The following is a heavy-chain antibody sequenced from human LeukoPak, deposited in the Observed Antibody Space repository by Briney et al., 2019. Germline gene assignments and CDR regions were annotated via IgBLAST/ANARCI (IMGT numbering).Heavy chain of an antibody. V-gene: IGHV3-13*01. CDR3: ARGPPRGKYYYMDV. J-gene: IGHJ6*03. Sequence: GGSLRLSCAASGFTFSSFDMHWVRQPTGQGLEWVSTIGTASDTYYPGSVEGRFTHSRDNAKNSLYLQMNSLTAGDTAVYYCARGPPRGKYYYMDVWGKGTTVTVSS. D-gene: IGHD1-1*01. CDR2: IGTASDT. CDR1: GFTFSSFD.